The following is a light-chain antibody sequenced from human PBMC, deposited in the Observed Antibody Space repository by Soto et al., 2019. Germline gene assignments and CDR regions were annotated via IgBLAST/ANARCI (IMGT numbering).Light chain of an antibody. CDR3: QQYGSSLFT. CDR2: GAS. J-gene: IGKJ3*01. CDR1: QSVNSNY. Sequence: EIVLTQSPGTLSLSPGERATLSCRASQSVNSNYLAWYQQKPGQAPRLHIYGASSRATGIPDRFSGSGSGTDFTLTISRLEPEDFAVYYCQQYGSSLFTFGPGTKVDIK. V-gene: IGKV3-20*01.